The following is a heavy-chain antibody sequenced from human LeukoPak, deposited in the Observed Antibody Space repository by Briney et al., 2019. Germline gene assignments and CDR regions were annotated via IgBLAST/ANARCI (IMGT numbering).Heavy chain of an antibody. CDR2: ISSSSSTI. Sequence: GGSLRLSCAASGFTFSSYSMNWVRQAPGKGLEWVSYISSSSSTIYYPDSSKGPFTISRDKSKNSLYLQMNSLRDEDTAVYYCAGDPYGSGGVRNYYYYGMDVWGQGTTVTVSS. CDR3: AGDPYGSGGVRNYYYYGMDV. J-gene: IGHJ6*02. D-gene: IGHD3-10*01. V-gene: IGHV3-48*02. CDR1: GFTFSSYS.